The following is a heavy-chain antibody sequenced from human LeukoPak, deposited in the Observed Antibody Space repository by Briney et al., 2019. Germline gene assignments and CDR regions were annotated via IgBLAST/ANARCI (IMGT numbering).Heavy chain of an antibody. D-gene: IGHD6-13*01. V-gene: IGHV5-51*01. CDR2: IYPGDSDT. CDR3: ARISGTSMFYYYYGMDV. J-gene: IGHJ6*02. Sequence: HGESLKISCKGSGYSFTSYWIGWVRQMPGKGLEWMGIIYPGDSDTRYSPSFQGQVTISADKSISTAYLQWSSLKASDTAMYYCARISGTSMFYYYYGMDVWGQGTTVTVSS. CDR1: GYSFTSYW.